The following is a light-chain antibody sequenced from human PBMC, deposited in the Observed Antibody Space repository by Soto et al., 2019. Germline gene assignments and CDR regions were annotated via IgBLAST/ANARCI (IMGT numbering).Light chain of an antibody. CDR1: QDVVNY. CDR2: AAS. Sequence: DIDMTQAPSSLSASVGDRVTITCRAGQDVVNYLNWYQQKPGKAPRLLIYAASSLQSGVPSRFSGSGSGTTVTLTITDLQPEDGATDYGQQSRTTAYTVAQGTKVDIK. CDR3: QQSRTTAYT. J-gene: IGKJ2*01. V-gene: IGKV1-39*01.